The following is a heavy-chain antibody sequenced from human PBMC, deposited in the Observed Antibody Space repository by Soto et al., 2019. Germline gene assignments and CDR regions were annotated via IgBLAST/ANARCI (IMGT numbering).Heavy chain of an antibody. D-gene: IGHD6-19*01. CDR2: FFIGGNT. CDR3: VRHAQWLIRAY. J-gene: IGHJ4*02. CDR1: GGSISSSTYY. Sequence: SLTCTVSGGSISSSTYYWGWMRQPPGKGLEWIASFFIGGNTYYNPSLKSRVTISVDTSKNQFSLKLSSVTAADTAVYYCVRHAQWLIRAYWGQGSLVTVSS. V-gene: IGHV4-39*01.